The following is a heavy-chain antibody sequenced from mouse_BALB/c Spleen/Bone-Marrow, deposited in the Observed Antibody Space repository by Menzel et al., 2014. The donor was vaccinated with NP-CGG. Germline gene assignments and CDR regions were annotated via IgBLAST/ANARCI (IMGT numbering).Heavy chain of an antibody. V-gene: IGHV7-3*02. CDR2: IRNKANGYTT. CDR1: GLTFTDYY. D-gene: IGHD1-1*01. Sequence: EVKLQESGGGLVQPGGSLRLSCATSGLTFTDYYMSWVRQPPGKALEWLGFIRNKANGYTTEYSASVKGRFTISRDNSQSILYLQMNTLRAEDSAGYYCARDKPFYNGGSPYWYFDVWGAGTTVTVSS. J-gene: IGHJ1*01. CDR3: ARDKPFYNGGSPYWYFDV.